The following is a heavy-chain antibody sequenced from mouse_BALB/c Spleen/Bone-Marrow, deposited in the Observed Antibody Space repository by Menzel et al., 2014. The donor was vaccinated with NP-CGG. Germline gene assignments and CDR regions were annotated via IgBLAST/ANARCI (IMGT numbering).Heavy chain of an antibody. CDR2: IDPANGNT. D-gene: IGHD2-14*01. J-gene: IGHJ2*01. CDR3: ASYYRYSFDY. Sequence: VQLQQSGAELVKPGASVKLSCTASGFNIKDTYMHWVKQRPEQGLEWIGRIDPANGNTKYDPKFQGKATITADTSPNTAYLQLSSLTSEDTAVYYCASYYRYSFDYWGQGTTLTVSS. V-gene: IGHV14-3*02. CDR1: GFNIKDTY.